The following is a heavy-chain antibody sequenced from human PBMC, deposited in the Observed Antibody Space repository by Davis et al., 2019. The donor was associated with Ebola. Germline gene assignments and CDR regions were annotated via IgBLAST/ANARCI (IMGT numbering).Heavy chain of an antibody. V-gene: IGHV4-30-4*01. CDR2: IYYNGST. CDR1: GDSISSADYS. D-gene: IGHD3-3*01. Sequence: SETLSLTCTVSGDSISSADYSWSWIRQPPGKGLEWIGHIYYNGSTYYNPSLQSRTTLSVDTYKNKFSLKLSAVTAADTAVYYCARGSDFWSGCFDYWGQGSLVTDSS. J-gene: IGHJ4*02. CDR3: ARGSDFWSGCFDY.